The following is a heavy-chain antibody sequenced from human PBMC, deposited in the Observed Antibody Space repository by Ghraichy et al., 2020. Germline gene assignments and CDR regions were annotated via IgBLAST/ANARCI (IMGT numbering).Heavy chain of an antibody. CDR1: GGSISDSNYF. CDR3: ARRLKDTDTVFYNWFDP. Sequence: GSLRLSCTVSGGSISDSNYFWTWIRQSPGKELEWIVNIYYSGTAYYRPSLKSRAATSVDTSKNQFSLMLTSVTDADTAVYYCARRLKDTDTVFYNWFDPWGQGTPVTVSS. V-gene: IGHV4-39*01. D-gene: IGHD5-18*01. J-gene: IGHJ5*02. CDR2: IYYSGTA.